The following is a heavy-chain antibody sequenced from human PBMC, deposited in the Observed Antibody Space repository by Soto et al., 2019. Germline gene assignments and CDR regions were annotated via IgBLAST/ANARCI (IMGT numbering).Heavy chain of an antibody. D-gene: IGHD6-6*01. V-gene: IGHV4-39*01. CDR1: GGSISSSGYY. CDR3: ARRRAARPGYYYYMDV. Sequence: SETLSLSCTVSGGSISSSGYYRGRIRQPPGKGLEWIGSIYYSGSTYYTPSLKSRVTISVDTSKNQFSLKLSSVTAADTAVYYCARRRAARPGYYYYMDVWGKGTTVTVSS. J-gene: IGHJ6*03. CDR2: IYYSGST.